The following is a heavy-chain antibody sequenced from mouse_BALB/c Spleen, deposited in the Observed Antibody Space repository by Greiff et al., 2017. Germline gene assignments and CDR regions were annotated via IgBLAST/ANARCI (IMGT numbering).Heavy chain of an antibody. CDR3: ARGGYYGNYVSYYYAMDY. CDR1: GYTFTSYV. D-gene: IGHD2-1*01. J-gene: IGHJ4*01. CDR2: INPYNDGT. Sequence: EVKLMESGPELVKPGASVKMSCKASGYTFTSYVMHWVKQKPGQGLEWIGYINPYNDGTKYNEKFKGKATLTSDKSSSTAYMELSSLTSEDSAVYYCARGGYYGNYVSYYYAMDYWGQGTSVTVSS. V-gene: IGHV1-14*01.